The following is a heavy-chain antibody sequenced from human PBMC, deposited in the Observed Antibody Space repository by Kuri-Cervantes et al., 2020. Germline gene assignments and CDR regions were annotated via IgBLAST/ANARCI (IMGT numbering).Heavy chain of an antibody. J-gene: IGHJ4*02. Sequence: SETLSLTCTVSGGSISSYYWSWIRQPPGKGLEWIGYIYYSGSTNYNPSLKSRVTISVDTSKNQFSLKLSSVTAADTAVYYCASRVGYCSGGSCYSYFDYWGQGTLVTVSS. CDR1: GGSISSYY. CDR3: ASRVGYCSGGSCYSYFDY. V-gene: IGHV4-59*01. D-gene: IGHD2-15*01. CDR2: IYYSGST.